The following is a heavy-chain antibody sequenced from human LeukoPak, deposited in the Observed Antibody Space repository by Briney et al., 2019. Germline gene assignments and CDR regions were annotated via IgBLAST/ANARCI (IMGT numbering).Heavy chain of an antibody. D-gene: IGHD3-16*02. Sequence: GASVKVSCKASGYTFTSYDINWVRQATGQGLEWMGWMNPNSGNTGYAQKFQGRATMTRNTSISTAYMELSSLRSEDTAGYYCARGRGLDDYVWGSYRYNDYWGQGTLDTVSS. J-gene: IGHJ4*02. V-gene: IGHV1-8*01. CDR2: MNPNSGNT. CDR3: ARGRGLDDYVWGSYRYNDY. CDR1: GYTFTSYD.